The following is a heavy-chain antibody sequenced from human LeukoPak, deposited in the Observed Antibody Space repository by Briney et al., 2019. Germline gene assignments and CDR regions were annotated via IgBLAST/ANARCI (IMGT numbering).Heavy chain of an antibody. CDR2: IIPNSGGT. D-gene: IGHD3-3*01. V-gene: IGHV1-2*02. Sequence: ASVKVSCKASGYTFTGYYMHWVRQAPGQGLERMGWIIPNSGGTNYAQKFQGRVTMTRDTSISTAYMEVSRLRSDDTAVYYCARGGHDFSGYSTWFDPWGQGTLVTVSS. J-gene: IGHJ5*02. CDR3: ARGGHDFSGYSTWFDP. CDR1: GYTFTGYY.